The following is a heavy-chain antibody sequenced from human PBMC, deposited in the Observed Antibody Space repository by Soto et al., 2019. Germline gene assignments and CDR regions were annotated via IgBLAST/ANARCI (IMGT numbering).Heavy chain of an antibody. V-gene: IGHV4-34*01. D-gene: IGHD6-13*01. Sequence: QVQLQQWGAGLLKPSETLSLTCAVYGGSFSGYYWSWIRQPPGKGLEWIGEINHSGSTNYNPSLKSRVTISVDTSKNQFSLKLSSVTAADTAVYYCARGRGIAAAGRVSRWFDPWGQGTLVTVSS. CDR1: GGSFSGYY. CDR2: INHSGST. CDR3: ARGRGIAAAGRVSRWFDP. J-gene: IGHJ5*02.